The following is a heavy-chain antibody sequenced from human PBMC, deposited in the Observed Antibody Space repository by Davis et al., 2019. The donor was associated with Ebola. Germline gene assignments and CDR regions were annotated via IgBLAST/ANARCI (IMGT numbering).Heavy chain of an antibody. D-gene: IGHD2-2*01. Sequence: PGGSLRLSCAASGFTFSTYSMNWVRQAPGKGLEWLSYITSTSGTIFYTDSVKGRFTISRDNAKNSLYLQMNSLSDEDTAVYYCARDIPSAIYSIDYWGQGALVTVSS. J-gene: IGHJ4*02. CDR1: GFTFSTYS. CDR3: ARDIPSAIYSIDY. CDR2: ITSTSGTI. V-gene: IGHV3-48*02.